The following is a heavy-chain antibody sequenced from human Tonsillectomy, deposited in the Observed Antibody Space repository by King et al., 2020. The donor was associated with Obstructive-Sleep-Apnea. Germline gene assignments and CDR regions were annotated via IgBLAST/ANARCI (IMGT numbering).Heavy chain of an antibody. Sequence: VQLVESGGGLVKPGGSLRLSCAASGFTFSSYNVNWVRQAPGKGLEWVSSISSSSSYIYYADSVKGRFTISRDNAKNSLYLQMNSLTAEDTAVYYCASDNYYYVMDVWGQGTTVTVSS. CDR1: GFTFSSYN. CDR2: ISSSSSYI. CDR3: ASDNYYYVMDV. V-gene: IGHV3-21*01. J-gene: IGHJ6*02.